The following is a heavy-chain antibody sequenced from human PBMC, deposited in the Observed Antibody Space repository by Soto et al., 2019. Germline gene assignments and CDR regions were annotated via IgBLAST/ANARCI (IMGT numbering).Heavy chain of an antibody. D-gene: IGHD3-10*01. J-gene: IGHJ4*02. V-gene: IGHV4-34*01. Sequence: SETLSLTCAVYGGSFSGYYWSWIRQPPGKGLEWIGEINHSGSTNYNPSLKSRVTISVDTSKNQFSLKLSSVTAADTAVYYCARGSITMVRGDLNPPWIDYWGQGTLVTVS. CDR3: ARGSITMVRGDLNPPWIDY. CDR1: GGSFSGYY. CDR2: INHSGST.